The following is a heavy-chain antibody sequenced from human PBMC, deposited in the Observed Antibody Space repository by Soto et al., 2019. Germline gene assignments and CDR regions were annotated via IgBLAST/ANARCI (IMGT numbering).Heavy chain of an antibody. D-gene: IGHD5-18*01. CDR1: GASVSTGAYY. CDR2: VYESGYT. Sequence: SETLSLTCTVSGASVSTGAYYWGWVRQRPGRGLEWIGYVYESGYTYYNMSLKSRLTISPDRSNNQFSLGLTSVTAADTAVYYCVRALRHTAMVHPWFVPCGPGTLLTVS. V-gene: IGHV4-31*03. CDR3: VRALRHTAMVHPWFVP. J-gene: IGHJ5*02.